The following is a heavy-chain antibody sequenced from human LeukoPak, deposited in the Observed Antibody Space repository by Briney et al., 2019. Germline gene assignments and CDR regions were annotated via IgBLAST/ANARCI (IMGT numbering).Heavy chain of an antibody. CDR3: AKPLIRYFDWLLSPDFDY. D-gene: IGHD3-9*01. CDR1: GFTFSSYA. J-gene: IGHJ4*02. V-gene: IGHV3-23*01. CDR2: ISGSGGST. Sequence: GGSLRLSCAASGFTFSSYAMSWVRQAPGKGLEWVSAISGSGGSTYYADSVKGRFTISRDNSKNTLYLQMNSLRAEDTAVYYCAKPLIRYFDWLLSPDFDYWGQGTLVTVSS.